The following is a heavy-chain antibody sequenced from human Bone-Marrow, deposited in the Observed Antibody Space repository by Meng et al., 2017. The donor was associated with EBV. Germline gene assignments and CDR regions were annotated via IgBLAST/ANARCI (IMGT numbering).Heavy chain of an antibody. J-gene: IGHJ4*02. CDR3: ARGPSITAHLDY. Sequence: QVRLVQSGAEVKKPGASVKVACRASGFTFTGYYIYWVRQAPGQGLEWMGWIDPNSGATKYAEKFQGWVTMTRDTSISTAYMELSRLRSNDTAVFYCARGPSITAHLDYWGLGTLVTVSS. CDR1: GFTFTGYY. V-gene: IGHV1-2*04. CDR2: IDPNSGAT. D-gene: IGHD3-10*01.